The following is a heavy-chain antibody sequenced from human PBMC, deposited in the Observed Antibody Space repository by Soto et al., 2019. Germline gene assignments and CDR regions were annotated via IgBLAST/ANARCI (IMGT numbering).Heavy chain of an antibody. Sequence: ESGGGLVQPGGSLRLSCAASGFTFSDHYMDWVRQAPGKGLEWVGRTRNKANSYTTEYAASVKGRFTISRDDSKNSLYLQMNSLKTEDTAVYYCARVSGTTGTDWFDPWGQGTLVTVSS. D-gene: IGHD1-1*01. J-gene: IGHJ5*02. V-gene: IGHV3-72*01. CDR1: GFTFSDHY. CDR2: TRNKANSYTT. CDR3: ARVSGTTGTDWFDP.